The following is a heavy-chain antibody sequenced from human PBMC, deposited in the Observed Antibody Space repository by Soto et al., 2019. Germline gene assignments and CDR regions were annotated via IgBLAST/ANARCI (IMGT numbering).Heavy chain of an antibody. CDR3: ARDIGAYFYGSGSYYPWFDP. CDR2: ISSSSSTI. V-gene: IGHV3-48*01. CDR1: GFTFSSYS. D-gene: IGHD3-10*01. J-gene: IGHJ5*02. Sequence: GGSLRLSCAASGFTFSSYSMNWVRQAPGKGLEWVSYISSSSSTIYYADSVKGRFTISRDNAKNSLYLQMNSLRAEDTAVYYCARDIGAYFYGSGSYYPWFDPCGQVSLVTVSS.